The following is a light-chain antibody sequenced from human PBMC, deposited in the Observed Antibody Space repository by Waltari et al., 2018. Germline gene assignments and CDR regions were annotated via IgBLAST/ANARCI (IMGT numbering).Light chain of an antibody. CDR3: QHYDNLLVT. CDR2: DAS. V-gene: IGKV1-33*01. Sequence: DIQMTQSPSSLSASVGDRVTITCQASQDISNYLNWYQQKPGKVPKLLIYDASNLETGVPSRFSGSGSGTDFTFTISSLQPEDIATYYCQHYDNLLVTFGPGTKLDI. J-gene: IGKJ3*01. CDR1: QDISNY.